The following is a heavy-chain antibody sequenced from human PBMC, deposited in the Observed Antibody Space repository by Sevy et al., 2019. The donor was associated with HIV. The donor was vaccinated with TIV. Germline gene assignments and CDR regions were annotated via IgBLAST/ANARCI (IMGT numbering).Heavy chain of an antibody. CDR2: IKSKTDDGTT. CDR1: GFTFSNTW. V-gene: IGHV3-15*07. CDR3: TTGEDVYSSSWHPHYSYGMDV. D-gene: IGHD6-13*01. J-gene: IGHJ6*02. Sequence: GGSLRLSCAASGFTFSNTWMNWVRQAPGKGLEWVGRIKSKTDDGTTDYAAPVKGRFTNSRDVSKNTLYLQMNSLKTKETAVYYCTTGEDVYSSSWHPHYSYGMDVWGQGTTVTVSS.